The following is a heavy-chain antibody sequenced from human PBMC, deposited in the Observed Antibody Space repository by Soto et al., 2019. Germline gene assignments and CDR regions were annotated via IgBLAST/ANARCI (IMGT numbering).Heavy chain of an antibody. J-gene: IGHJ3*02. CDR2: ISPYNGNT. V-gene: IGHV1-18*01. CDR3: ARDQTKWLTDAFDI. Sequence: HVQLVQSGAEVKKPGASLKVSCKASGYTFISYGVSWVRQAPGQGLEWLGWISPYNGNTNYAQKFQGRITMTTDTXXXXXXXXXXXPRTDDTAVYYCARDQTKWLTDAFDIWGQGTMVVVSS. D-gene: IGHD5-12*01. CDR1: GYTFISYG.